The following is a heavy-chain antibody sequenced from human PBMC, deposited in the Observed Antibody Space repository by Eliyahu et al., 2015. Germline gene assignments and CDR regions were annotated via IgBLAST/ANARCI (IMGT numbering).Heavy chain of an antibody. CDR2: LYTPGST. V-gene: IGHV4-4*07. J-gene: IGHJ2*01. Sequence: QVQLQESGPGLVKPSETLSLTCTVSGASISDYSWGWIRQPAGKGLEWIWRLYTPGSTNYHPSFRXRATMSTDMXKNQFSLKLRSVTAADTAVYYCARRPKSELLEYFDLWGRGALVTVSS. D-gene: IGHD1-26*01. CDR3: ARRPKSELLEYFDL. CDR1: GASISDYS.